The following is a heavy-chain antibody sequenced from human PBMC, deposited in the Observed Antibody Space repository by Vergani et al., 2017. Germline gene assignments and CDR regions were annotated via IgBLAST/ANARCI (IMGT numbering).Heavy chain of an antibody. V-gene: IGHV2-5*02. D-gene: IGHD6-6*01. CDR3: ANSRYGSSSQGYYYYYYMDV. CDR2: IYWDDEK. Sequence: QITLKESGPTLVKPTRTLTLTCTFSGFSLSTTGVGVGWIRQPPGQALEWLALIYWDDEKRYSPSLKSRLTIPKDTSKNQVVLTMTNMDPVDTATYYCANSRYGSSSQGYYYYYYMDVWGKGTTVTVSS. CDR1: GFSLSTTGVG. J-gene: IGHJ6*03.